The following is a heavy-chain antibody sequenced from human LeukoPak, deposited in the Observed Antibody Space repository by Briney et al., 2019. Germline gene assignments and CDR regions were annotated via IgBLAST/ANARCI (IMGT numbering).Heavy chain of an antibody. CDR2: ISGSGGST. V-gene: IGHV3-23*01. CDR3: AKGNPDGWALLRYVFAY. CDR1: GFTFSSYA. D-gene: IGHD1-26*01. Sequence: PGGSLRLSCAASGFTFSSYAMSWVRQAPGKGLEWVSAISGSGGSTYYADSVKGRFTISRDNSKNTLYLQMNGLRAEDTGVYYCAKGNPDGWALLRYVFAYWGQGTLVTVSS. J-gene: IGHJ4*02.